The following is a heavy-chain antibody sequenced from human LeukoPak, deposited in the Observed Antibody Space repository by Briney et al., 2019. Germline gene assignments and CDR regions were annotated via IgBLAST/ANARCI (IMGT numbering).Heavy chain of an antibody. CDR3: ARDSPYNWNDANYFDY. Sequence: SETLSLTCTVSGGSISSYYWSWIRQPAGKGLEWIGRIYTSGSTNYNPSLKSRVTMSVDTSKNQFSLKLSSVTAADTAVYYCARDSPYNWNDANYFDYWGQGTLVTVSS. CDR1: GGSISSYY. V-gene: IGHV4-4*07. D-gene: IGHD1-20*01. J-gene: IGHJ4*02. CDR2: IYTSGST.